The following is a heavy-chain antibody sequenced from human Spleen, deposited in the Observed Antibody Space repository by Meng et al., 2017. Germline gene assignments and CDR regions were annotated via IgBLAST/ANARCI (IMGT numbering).Heavy chain of an antibody. J-gene: IGHJ4*02. CDR3: ARDRGGLPDY. V-gene: IGHV1-18*01. CDR2: ISVYNGNT. Sequence: QVQLVQSGAGVKKPGASVKVSCKASGYTFSSYGISWVRQAPGQGLEWMGWISVYNGNTNHAQRFQGRVTMTTDTSTSTAYMELRTLRSDDTAVYYCARDRGGLPDYWGQGTLVTVSS. D-gene: IGHD2-15*01. CDR1: GYTFSSYG.